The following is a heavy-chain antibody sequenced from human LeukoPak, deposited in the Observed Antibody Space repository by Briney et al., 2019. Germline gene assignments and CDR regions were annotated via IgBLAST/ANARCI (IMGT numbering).Heavy chain of an antibody. CDR1: GFTFSSYT. V-gene: IGHV3-48*04. Sequence: PGGSLRLSCAASGFTFSSYTMNWVRQAPGKGLEWVSYIDLSGSTLYYVDSVKGRFTISRNNAKNSLYLQMNSLRAEDTAVYYCARGPPLFDPWGQGTLVAVSS. J-gene: IGHJ5*02. CDR2: IDLSGSTL. CDR3: ARGPPLFDP.